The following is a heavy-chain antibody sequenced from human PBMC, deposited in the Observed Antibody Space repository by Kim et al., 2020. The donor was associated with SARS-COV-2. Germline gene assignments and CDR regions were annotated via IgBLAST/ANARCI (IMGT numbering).Heavy chain of an antibody. D-gene: IGHD3-16*01. CDR3: ASGARFSAVVDF. V-gene: IGHV3-53*01. CDR2: T. J-gene: IGHJ4*02. Sequence: THYADSVKGRFTISRDNPKHTLYRQMNSLSVEDSAVYYCASGARFSAVVDFWGQGTLVIVSS.